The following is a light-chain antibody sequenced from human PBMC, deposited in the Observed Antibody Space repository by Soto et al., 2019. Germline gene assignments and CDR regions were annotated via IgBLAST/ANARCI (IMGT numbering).Light chain of an antibody. CDR3: QQYNSDSRT. J-gene: IGKJ2*01. Sequence: DIQMTQSPSALSASVGDRVTITCRARQSISSCLAWYQQKPGRAPKLLIYKASSLESGVPSRFSGSGSGTEFTLTISSLQPDDFATYYCQQYNSDSRTFGQGTKLEIK. CDR1: QSISSC. CDR2: KAS. V-gene: IGKV1-5*03.